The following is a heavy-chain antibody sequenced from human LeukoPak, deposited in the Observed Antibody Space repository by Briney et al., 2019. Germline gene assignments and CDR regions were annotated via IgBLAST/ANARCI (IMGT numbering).Heavy chain of an antibody. Sequence: SETLSLTCTVSSGSITSTSYCWGWIRQPPGKGLEWIGGIIYSGNTYYNPSLKSRVSISVDTTKNQFSLKLTSVTAADTAVYSCARHFHGSGYVVDSWGQGTLVSVSS. V-gene: IGHV4-39*01. CDR2: IIYSGNT. D-gene: IGHD6-13*01. J-gene: IGHJ4*02. CDR1: SGSITSTSYC. CDR3: ARHFHGSGYVVDS.